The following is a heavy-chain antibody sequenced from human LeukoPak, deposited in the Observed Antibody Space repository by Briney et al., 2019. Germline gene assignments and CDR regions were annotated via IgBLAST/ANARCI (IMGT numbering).Heavy chain of an antibody. CDR1: GFTFSTYS. CDR3: AKNTAGEQWLGRDVPDY. V-gene: IGHV3-21*01. CDR2: ISSSSSYI. Sequence: GGSLRLSCAASGFTFSTYSMNWVRQAPGKGLEWVSSISSSSSYIYYADSVKGRFTISRDNSKNTLYLQMNSLRAEDTAVYYCAKNTAGEQWLGRDVPDYWGQGTLVTVSS. J-gene: IGHJ4*02. D-gene: IGHD6-19*01.